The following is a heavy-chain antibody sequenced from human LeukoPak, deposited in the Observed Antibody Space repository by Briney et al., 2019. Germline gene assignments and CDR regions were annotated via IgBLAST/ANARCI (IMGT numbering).Heavy chain of an antibody. V-gene: IGHV4-59*08. J-gene: IGHJ4*02. Sequence: PSETLSLTCTVSGGSLSNYFWSWFRQPPGTGLEWIGYIYSSGSTHYNPSLQSRVTISVDTSKNQFSLNLNSVTAADTAVYYCTRHPGGNAAHRFDYWGQGFLVTVSS. D-gene: IGHD4-23*01. CDR2: IYSSGST. CDR1: GGSLSNYF. CDR3: TRHPGGNAAHRFDY.